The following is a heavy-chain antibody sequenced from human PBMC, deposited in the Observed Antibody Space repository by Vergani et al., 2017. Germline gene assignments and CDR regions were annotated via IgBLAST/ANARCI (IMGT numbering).Heavy chain of an antibody. CDR2: IQFDGSNQ. Sequence: QVQLVESGGGVVQRGGSLRLSCATSGFTLSNYDMQWIRQGPGKGLEFVAFIQFDGSNQYYADSVKGRFTFSRDFSKNTLYLQMNSLRTDDTATYYCAKHFRGWGIDYWGQGTQFIVSS. J-gene: IGHJ4*02. V-gene: IGHV3-30*02. D-gene: IGHD3-16*01. CDR3: AKHFRGWGIDY. CDR1: GFTLSNYD.